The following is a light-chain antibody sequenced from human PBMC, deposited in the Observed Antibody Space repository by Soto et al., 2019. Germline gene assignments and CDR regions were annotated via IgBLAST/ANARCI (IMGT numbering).Light chain of an antibody. J-gene: IGLJ3*02. CDR3: SSYTSSSTLDWV. CDR2: EVS. CDR1: SSDVGGYNY. V-gene: IGLV2-14*01. Sequence: QSVLTQPASVSGSPGQSITISCTGTSSDVGGYNYVSWYQQHPGKAPKPMIYEVSNRPSGVSNRFSGSKSGNTASLTISGLQAEDEADYYCSSYTSSSTLDWVFGGGTKLTVL.